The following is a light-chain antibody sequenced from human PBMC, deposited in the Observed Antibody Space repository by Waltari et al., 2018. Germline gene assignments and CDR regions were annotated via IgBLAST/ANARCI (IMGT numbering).Light chain of an antibody. CDR3: QKYDRLPAT. J-gene: IGKJ1*01. V-gene: IGKV3-20*01. CDR1: QSVSRV. Sequence: EIVLTQSPGTLSLSPGERGTLSCRASQSVSRVLAGYQQKPGQAPRLLIYGASTRATGIPDRFSGSGSGTDFSLTISRLEPEDFAVYYCQKYDRLPATFGQGTKVEIK. CDR2: GAS.